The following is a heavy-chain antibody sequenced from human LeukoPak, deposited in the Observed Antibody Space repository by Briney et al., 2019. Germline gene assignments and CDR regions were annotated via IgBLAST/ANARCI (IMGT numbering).Heavy chain of an antibody. J-gene: IGHJ3*02. V-gene: IGHV1-2*02. CDR2: MNPNSGGT. CDR3: ARESCGGDCYQGDI. D-gene: IGHD2-21*02. Sequence: ASVKVSCKASGYTFTGYYMHWVRQAPGQGLEWMGWMNPNSGGTNYAQKFQGRVTMTRDTSISTAYMELSRLRSDDTAVYYCARESCGGDCYQGDIWGQGTMVTVSS. CDR1: GYTFTGYY.